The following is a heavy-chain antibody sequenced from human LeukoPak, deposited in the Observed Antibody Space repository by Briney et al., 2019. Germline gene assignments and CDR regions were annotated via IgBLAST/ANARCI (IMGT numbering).Heavy chain of an antibody. CDR1: GASISSTSYY. Sequence: SETLSLTCTVSGASISSTSYYWAWIRQPPGKGLEWIGVFSYSGRTYDNPSLKSRVTISADTSKNQFSLKLTSVTAAETAVYYCGRVILGEAKSPIDCWGQGTLVTVSS. J-gene: IGHJ4*02. CDR2: FSYSGRT. V-gene: IGHV4-39*01. D-gene: IGHD3-10*01. CDR3: GRVILGEAKSPIDC.